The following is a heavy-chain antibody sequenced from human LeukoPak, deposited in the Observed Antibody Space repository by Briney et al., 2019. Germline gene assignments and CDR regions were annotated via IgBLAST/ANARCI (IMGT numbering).Heavy chain of an antibody. CDR1: GGSVSSGSYY. CDR3: ARVLGYSYGYIDY. CDR2: IYYSGST. Sequence: PSETLSLTCTVSGGSVSSGSYYWSWIRQPPGKGLEWIGYIYYSGSTNYNPSLKSRVTISVDTSKNQFSLKLSSVTAADTAVYYCARVLGYSYGYIDYWGQGTLVTVPS. V-gene: IGHV4-61*01. J-gene: IGHJ4*02. D-gene: IGHD5-18*01.